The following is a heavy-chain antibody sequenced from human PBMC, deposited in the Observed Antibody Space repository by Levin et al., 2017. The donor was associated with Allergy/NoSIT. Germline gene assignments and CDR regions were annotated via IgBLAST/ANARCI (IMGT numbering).Heavy chain of an antibody. CDR1: GFTFSTYW. CDR2: INTDGSIT. D-gene: IGHD2/OR15-2a*01. Sequence: GGSLRLSCVASGFTFSTYWMHWVRQTPGKGLVWVSRINTDGSITSYADSVKGRVSISRDNAKNTPYLQMNSLTVEDTAVYYCARVGSYPPFDWGQGTLVTVSS. CDR3: ARVGSYPPFD. V-gene: IGHV3-74*01. J-gene: IGHJ4*02.